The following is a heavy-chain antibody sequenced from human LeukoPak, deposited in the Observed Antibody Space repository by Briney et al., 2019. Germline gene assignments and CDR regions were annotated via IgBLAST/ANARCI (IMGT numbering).Heavy chain of an antibody. Sequence: GESLKISCKGSGYSFTTYWIGWVRQMPGKGLEWMGIIYPGDSDTRYSPSFQGQVIMSVDKSISTAYLQWTSLKASDTAMYYCARHVTTIAGDASWFDPWGQGTQVTVSS. V-gene: IGHV5-51*01. J-gene: IGHJ5*02. CDR1: GYSFTTYW. CDR3: ARHVTTIAGDASWFDP. D-gene: IGHD6-13*01. CDR2: IYPGDSDT.